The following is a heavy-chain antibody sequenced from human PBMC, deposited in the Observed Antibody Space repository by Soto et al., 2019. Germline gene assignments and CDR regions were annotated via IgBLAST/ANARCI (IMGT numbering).Heavy chain of an antibody. V-gene: IGHV3-30*18. CDR2: ISYDGSNK. Sequence: QVQLVESGGGVVQPGRSLRLSCAASGFTFSSYGMHWVRQAPGKGLEWVAVISYDGSNKYYADSVKGRFTISRDNSKNTLYLQMNSLRAEDTAVYYCAKDHYYYDSSGYGPDYWGQGTLVTVSS. D-gene: IGHD3-22*01. CDR3: AKDHYYYDSSGYGPDY. CDR1: GFTFSSYG. J-gene: IGHJ4*02.